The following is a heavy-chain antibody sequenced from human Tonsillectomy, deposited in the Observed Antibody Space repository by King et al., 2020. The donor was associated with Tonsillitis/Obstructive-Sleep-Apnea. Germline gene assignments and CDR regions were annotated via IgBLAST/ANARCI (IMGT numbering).Heavy chain of an antibody. J-gene: IGHJ3*02. CDR1: GGSFSGYY. CDR3: AGEDIVVVPAARGDAFDI. CDR2: INHSGST. V-gene: IGHV4-34*01. Sequence: VQLQQWGAGLLQPSETLSLTCAVYGGSFSGYYWSWIRQPPGQGLEWVAEINHSGSTNYNPSPRSRVTISVATSKNQFFLKLSSVTAADTAIYYCAGEDIVVVPAARGDAFDIWGQGTMVTVSS. D-gene: IGHD2-2*01.